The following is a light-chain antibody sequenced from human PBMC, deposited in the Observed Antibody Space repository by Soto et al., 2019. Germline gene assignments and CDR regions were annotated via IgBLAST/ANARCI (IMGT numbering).Light chain of an antibody. Sequence: QSVLTQPPSVSGAPRQRVTMSCSGSTPNIGNNAVSWYQQVPGKAPKLLINHDDLLPSGVSDRLSGSKSGTSASLAISGLRSDDEDDYYCATWDDSLNAAVFGGGTQLTVL. CDR2: HDD. CDR3: ATWDDSLNAAV. CDR1: TPNIGNNA. J-gene: IGLJ7*01. V-gene: IGLV1-36*01.